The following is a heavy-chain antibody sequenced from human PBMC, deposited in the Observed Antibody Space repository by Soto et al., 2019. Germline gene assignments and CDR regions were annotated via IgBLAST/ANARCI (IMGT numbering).Heavy chain of an antibody. J-gene: IGHJ6*02. D-gene: IGHD2-21*02. CDR1: GFTFRSYG. CDR2: ISNDGTNK. CDR3: GKDTLDRSGGDCPLYYYYGMDV. V-gene: IGHV3-30*18. Sequence: GGSLRLSCAASGFTFRSYGMHWVRQAPGKGLEWLAVISNDGTNKYLADSVKGRLTLSRDNSRNTLSLEINNLRPEDTAVYYCGKDTLDRSGGDCPLYYYYGMDVWGQGTTVTVSS.